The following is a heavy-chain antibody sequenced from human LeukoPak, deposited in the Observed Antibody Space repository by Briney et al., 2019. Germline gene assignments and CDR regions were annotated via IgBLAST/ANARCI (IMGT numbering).Heavy chain of an antibody. J-gene: IGHJ6*02. CDR2: IYSGGST. Sequence: GGSLRLSCAASGFTVSSNYMSWVRQAAGKGLEWVSVIYSGGSTYYADSVKGRFTISRDNSKNTLYLQMNSLRAEDTAVYYCASANYDFWSGYYTGVGYYGMDVWGQGTTVTVSS. V-gene: IGHV3-53*01. CDR1: GFTVSSNY. CDR3: ASANYDFWSGYYTGVGYYGMDV. D-gene: IGHD3-3*01.